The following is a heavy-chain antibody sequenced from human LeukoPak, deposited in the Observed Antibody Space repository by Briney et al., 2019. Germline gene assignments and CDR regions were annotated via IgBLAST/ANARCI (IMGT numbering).Heavy chain of an antibody. CDR1: GFTFSDYY. CDR3: ARVLPGTRLSRQYCFDY. Sequence: PGGSLRLSCAASGFTFSDYYLGWIRQAPGKGLDWVSFIGSSSTTVYYADSVKGRFTISRDNAKNSLHLQMNSLRAEDTAVYYCARVLPGTRLSRQYCFDYWGQGALVTVSS. D-gene: IGHD3-9*01. J-gene: IGHJ4*02. V-gene: IGHV3-11*01. CDR2: IGSSSTTV.